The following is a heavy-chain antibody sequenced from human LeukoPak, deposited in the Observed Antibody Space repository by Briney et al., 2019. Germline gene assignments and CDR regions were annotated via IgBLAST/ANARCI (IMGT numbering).Heavy chain of an antibody. CDR2: ISAYNGNT. CDR3: ARGLYSSGWYSGY. D-gene: IGHD6-19*01. V-gene: IGHV1-18*01. Sequence: GASVKVSCKASGGTFSSYAISWVRQAPGQGLEWMGWISAYNGNTNYAQKLHGRVTMTTDTATSTAYMELRSVRSDDTAVYYCARGLYSSGWYSGYWGQGTLVTVSS. CDR1: GGTFSSYA. J-gene: IGHJ4*02.